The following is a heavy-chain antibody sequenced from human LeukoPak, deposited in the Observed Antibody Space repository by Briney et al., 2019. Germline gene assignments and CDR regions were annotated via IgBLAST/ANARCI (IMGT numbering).Heavy chain of an antibody. V-gene: IGHV4-61*01. J-gene: IGHJ4*02. Sequence: SETLSLTCIVSGGSVSSGSYYWSWIRQPPGKGLEWIGCIYYSGTTNYNPSLKSRVTISVDTSKNQFSLNLSSVTAADTAVYYCARGAYYFDYWGQGTLVTVSS. CDR3: ARGAYYFDY. CDR1: GGSVSSGSYY. CDR2: IYYSGTT.